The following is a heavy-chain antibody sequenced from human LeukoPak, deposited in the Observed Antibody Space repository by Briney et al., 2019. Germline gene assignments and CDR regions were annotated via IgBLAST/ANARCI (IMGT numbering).Heavy chain of an antibody. V-gene: IGHV3-30*04. CDR2: ISYDGSNK. CDR1: GFTFSSYA. D-gene: IGHD3-3*01. Sequence: GRSLRLSCAASGFTFSSYAMHGVRQAPGKGLEWVAVISYDGSNKYYADSVKGRFTISRDNSKNTLYLQMNSLRAEDTAVYYCARGSGFYGMDVWGKGTTVTVSS. CDR3: ARGSGFYGMDV. J-gene: IGHJ6*04.